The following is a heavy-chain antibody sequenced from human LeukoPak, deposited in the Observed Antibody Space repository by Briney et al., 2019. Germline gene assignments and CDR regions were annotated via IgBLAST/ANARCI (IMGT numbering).Heavy chain of an antibody. J-gene: IGHJ4*02. CDR1: GFTFSTYS. CDR3: ARLYCSGGSCYSGYFDY. Sequence: GGSLRLSCSASGFTFSTYSLTWVRQAPGKGPEWVSYISHSSSPTYYTYSVKGRFTISRDNAKNSLYLQMNSLRAEDTAVYYCARLYCSGGSCYSGYFDYWGQGTLVTVSS. D-gene: IGHD2-15*01. V-gene: IGHV3-48*01. CDR2: ISHSSSPT.